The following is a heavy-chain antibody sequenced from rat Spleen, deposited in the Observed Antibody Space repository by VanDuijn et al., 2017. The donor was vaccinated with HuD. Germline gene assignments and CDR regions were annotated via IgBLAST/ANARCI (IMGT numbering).Heavy chain of an antibody. CDR3: ARGFITTVVFDY. CDR2: IRNKANGYTT. J-gene: IGHJ2*01. CDR1: GFTFTDFY. D-gene: IGHD1-1*01. Sequence: EVKLLESGGGLVQPGGSMRLSCAASGFTFTDFYMNWIRQPAGKAPEWLGFIRNKANGYTTEYNPSVKGRFTISRDNTQNMLYLQMNTLRAEDTATYYCARGFITTVVFDYWGQGVMVTVSS. V-gene: IGHV7-7*01.